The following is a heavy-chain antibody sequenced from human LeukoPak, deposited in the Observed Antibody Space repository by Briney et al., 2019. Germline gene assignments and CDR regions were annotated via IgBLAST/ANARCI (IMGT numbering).Heavy chain of an antibody. V-gene: IGHV3-21*01. D-gene: IGHD3-10*01. Sequence: GGSLRLSCAASGFTFSSYSMNWVRQAPGKGLEWVSSISSSSSYIYYADSVKGRFTISRDNAKNSLYLQMNSLRAEDTAVYYCATRYGSGSFMPGGADYWGQGTLVTVSS. CDR1: GFTFSSYS. J-gene: IGHJ4*02. CDR2: ISSSSSYI. CDR3: ATRYGSGSFMPGGADY.